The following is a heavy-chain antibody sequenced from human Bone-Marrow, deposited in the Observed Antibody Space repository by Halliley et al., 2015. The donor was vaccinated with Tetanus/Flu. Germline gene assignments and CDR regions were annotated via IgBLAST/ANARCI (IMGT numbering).Heavy chain of an antibody. Sequence: GGGWVSVIYTGGSTAYAASVKGRFTIPRDSSKNTVYLQMNSLRTEDPAVYYCASPNRVTGTDNWGQGTLVTVSS. CDR3: ASPNRVTGTDN. V-gene: IGHV3-53*05. CDR2: IYTGGST. J-gene: IGHJ4*02. D-gene: IGHD1-20*01.